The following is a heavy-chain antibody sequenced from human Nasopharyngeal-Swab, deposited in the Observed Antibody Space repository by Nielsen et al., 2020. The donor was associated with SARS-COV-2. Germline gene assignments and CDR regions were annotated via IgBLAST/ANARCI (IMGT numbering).Heavy chain of an antibody. CDR2: IYSGGST. J-gene: IGHJ6*02. V-gene: IGHV3-53*01. Sequence: GESLKISCAASGFTFGTYAMTWVRQAPGKGLEWVSVIYSGGSTYYADSVKGRFTISRDNSKNTLYLQMNSLRAEDTAVYYCARDLQVYGMDVWGQGTTVTVSS. CDR3: ARDLQVYGMDV. D-gene: IGHD5-24*01. CDR1: GFTFGTYA.